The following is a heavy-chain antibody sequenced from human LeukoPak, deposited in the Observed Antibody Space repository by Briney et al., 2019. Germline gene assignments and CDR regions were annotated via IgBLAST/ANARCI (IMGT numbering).Heavy chain of an antibody. CDR3: AKGGKWDVTPFDY. D-gene: IGHD1-26*01. CDR1: GFTFTSYS. CDR2: ISGGGGST. J-gene: IGHJ4*02. Sequence: GGSLRLSCAASGFTFTSYSMTWVRQAPGKGLGWVSTISGGGGSTYYADSVKGRFTISRDNSKNTLYLQVNSLRAEDTAVYYCAKGGKWDVTPFDYWGQGTLVTVSS. V-gene: IGHV3-23*01.